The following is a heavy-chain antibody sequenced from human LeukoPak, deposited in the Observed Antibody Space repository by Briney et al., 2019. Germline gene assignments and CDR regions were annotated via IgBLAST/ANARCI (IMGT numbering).Heavy chain of an antibody. CDR2: INHSGST. CDR1: GGSISSYY. D-gene: IGHD2-2*01. J-gene: IGHJ5*02. V-gene: IGHV4-34*01. CDR3: ASGRSRYCSSTSCAKMGVSWFDP. Sequence: SETLSLTCTVSGGSISSYYWSWIRQPPGKGLEWIGEINHSGSTNYNPSLKSRVTISVDTSKNQFSLKLSSVTAADTAVYYCASGRSRYCSSTSCAKMGVSWFDPWGQGTLVTVSS.